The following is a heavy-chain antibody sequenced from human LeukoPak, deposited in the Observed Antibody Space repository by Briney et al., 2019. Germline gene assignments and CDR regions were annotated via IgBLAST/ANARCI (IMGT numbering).Heavy chain of an antibody. D-gene: IGHD3-3*01. CDR2: LKQDGSEK. CDR3: ASFSFLEWLLPPFDY. J-gene: IGHJ4*02. Sequence: HPGGSLRLSCASSGFTFSSYWMSWVPQAPAKGLEWVANLKQDGSEKYHVDSVRGRFTISRDNAKNSLYLQMNSLRAEDTAVYYCASFSFLEWLLPPFDYWGQGTLVTVSS. CDR1: GFTFSSYW. V-gene: IGHV3-7*01.